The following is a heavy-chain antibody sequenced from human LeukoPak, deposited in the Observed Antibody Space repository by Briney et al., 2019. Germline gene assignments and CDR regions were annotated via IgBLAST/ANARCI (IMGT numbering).Heavy chain of an antibody. J-gene: IGHJ4*02. CDR2: IYYSGST. CDR1: GGSISSYY. V-gene: IGHV4-59*01. Sequence: SETPSLTCTVSGGSISSYYWSWIRQPPGKGLEWIGYIYYSGSTNYNPSLKSRVTISVDTSKNQFSLKLSSVTAADTAVYYCARPGGFTDGGTQRLTTPPDYWGQGTLVTISS. D-gene: IGHD3-16*01. CDR3: ARPGGFTDGGTQRLTTPPDY.